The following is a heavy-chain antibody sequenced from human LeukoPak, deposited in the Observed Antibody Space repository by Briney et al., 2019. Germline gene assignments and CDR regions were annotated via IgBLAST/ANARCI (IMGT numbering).Heavy chain of an antibody. CDR2: ISGSGDST. CDR3: AKRLSFGVAIGDFDY. V-gene: IGHV3-23*01. Sequence: PGGSLRLSCAAYGFTFSNYAMSWVRQAPGKGLEWVSAISGSGDSTYYADSVKGRFTISRDSSMETLYLQMNSLRAEDTATYFCAKRLSFGVAIGDFDYWGQGTLVTVSS. D-gene: IGHD3-3*01. CDR1: GFTFSNYA. J-gene: IGHJ4*02.